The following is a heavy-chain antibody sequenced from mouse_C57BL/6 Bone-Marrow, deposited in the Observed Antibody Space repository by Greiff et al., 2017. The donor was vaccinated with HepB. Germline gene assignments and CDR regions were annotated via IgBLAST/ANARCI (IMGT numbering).Heavy chain of an antibody. Sequence: EVKLVESGGDLVKPGGSLKLSCAASGFTFSSYGMSWVRQTPDKRLEWVATISSGGSYTYYPDSVKGRFTISRDNAKNTLYLQMSSLKSEDTAMYYCAREGTYYDYALYYFDYWGQGTTLTVSS. J-gene: IGHJ2*01. D-gene: IGHD2-4*01. CDR2: ISSGGSYT. V-gene: IGHV5-6*01. CDR1: GFTFSSYG. CDR3: AREGTYYDYALYYFDY.